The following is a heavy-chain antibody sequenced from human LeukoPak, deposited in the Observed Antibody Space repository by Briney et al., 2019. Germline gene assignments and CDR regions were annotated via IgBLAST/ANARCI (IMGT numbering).Heavy chain of an antibody. D-gene: IGHD5-18*01. Sequence: ASVKVSCKASGGTFSSYAISWVRQAPGQGLEWMGGIIPIFGTANYAQKFQGRVTITTDESTSTAYMELSSLRSEDTAVYYCAKVQEAGYSYGSTDYWGQGTLVTVSS. CDR2: IIPIFGTA. CDR1: GGTFSSYA. J-gene: IGHJ4*02. V-gene: IGHV1-69*05. CDR3: AKVQEAGYSYGSTDY.